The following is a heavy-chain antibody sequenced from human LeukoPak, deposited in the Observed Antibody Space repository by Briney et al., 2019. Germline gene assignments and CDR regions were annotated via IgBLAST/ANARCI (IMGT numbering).Heavy chain of an antibody. V-gene: IGHV4-34*01. CDR1: GVSFSGYY. CDR3: ARGSEQLSSWFDP. Sequence: SETLSLTCAVYGVSFSGYYWSWIRQPPGKGLEWIGEINHSGSTNYNPSLKSQVTISVDTSKNQFSLKLSSVTAADTAVYYCARGSEQLSSWFDPWGQGTLVTVSS. D-gene: IGHD6-6*01. CDR2: INHSGST. J-gene: IGHJ5*02.